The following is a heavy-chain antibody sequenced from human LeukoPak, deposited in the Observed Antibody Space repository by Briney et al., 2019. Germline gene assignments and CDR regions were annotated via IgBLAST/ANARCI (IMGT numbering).Heavy chain of an antibody. CDR1: GFTFSSYA. V-gene: IGHV3-23*01. J-gene: IGHJ4*02. D-gene: IGHD3-3*02. Sequence: PGGSLRLSCAASGFTFSSYAMSWVRQAPGTGLEWVSGISASGGSTYYADSVEGRFTISRDSSKNTLSLQMNSLGGEDTAVYYCARGHYYFDCWGQGTRVTVSS. CDR3: ARGHYYFDC. CDR2: ISASGGST.